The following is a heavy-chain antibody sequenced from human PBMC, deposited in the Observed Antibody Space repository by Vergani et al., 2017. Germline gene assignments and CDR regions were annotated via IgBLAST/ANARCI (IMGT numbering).Heavy chain of an antibody. J-gene: IGHJ4*02. CDR3: ARGPGLTMVRGVFDY. Sequence: QVQLQESGPGLVKPSQTLSLTCAVSGGSISSGGYYWSWIRQHPGKGLEWIGYIYYSGSTYYNPSLKSRVTISVDTSKNQFSLKLSSVTAADTAVYYCARGPGLTMVRGVFDYWGQGTLVTVSS. CDR1: GGSISSGGYY. V-gene: IGHV4-30-4*08. D-gene: IGHD3-10*01. CDR2: IYYSGST.